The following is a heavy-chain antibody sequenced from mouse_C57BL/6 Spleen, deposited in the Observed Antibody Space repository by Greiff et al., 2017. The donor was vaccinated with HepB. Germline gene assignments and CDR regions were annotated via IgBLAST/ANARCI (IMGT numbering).Heavy chain of an antibody. CDR2: IYPRDGST. D-gene: IGHD1-1*01. J-gene: IGHJ3*01. V-gene: IGHV1-85*01. CDR1: GYTFTSYD. CDR3: ARDYEAY. Sequence: QVHVKQSGPELVKPGASVKLSCKASGYTFTSYDINWVKQRPGQGLEWIGWIYPRDGSTKYNEKFKGKATLTVDTSSSTAYMELHSLTSEDSAVYFCARDYEAYWGQGTLVTVSA.